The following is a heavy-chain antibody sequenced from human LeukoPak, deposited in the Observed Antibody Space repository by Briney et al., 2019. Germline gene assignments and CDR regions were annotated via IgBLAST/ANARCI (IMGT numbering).Heavy chain of an antibody. CDR1: GFTFENYW. D-gene: IGHD2-21*01. J-gene: IGHJ4*02. Sequence: PGGSLRLSCVGSGFTFENYWMHWVRQAPEKGPEWVANIKQDGSLEHYMDSVKGRFTISRDNANSSLILQMDSLRAEDTAVYYCARWTGVIDSWGQGTLVTVSS. CDR2: IKQDGSLE. V-gene: IGHV3-7*01. CDR3: ARWTGVIDS.